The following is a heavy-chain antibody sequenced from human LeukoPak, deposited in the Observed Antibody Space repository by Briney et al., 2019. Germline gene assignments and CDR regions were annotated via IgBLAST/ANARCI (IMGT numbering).Heavy chain of an antibody. V-gene: IGHV1-46*01. CDR2: INPDGGRT. CDR3: ARGGGMPENAVLPATILYYFYYMDV. D-gene: IGHD2-2*02. CDR1: GYTFTNYY. Sequence: GASVKVSCKASGYTFTNYYMHWVRQAPGQGLQWMGIINPDGGRTSYALNFQDRFTMTRDMSTSTAYMEMSSLTSDDTAVYYCARGGGMPENAVLPATILYYFYYMDVWGEGTTVTVSS. J-gene: IGHJ6*03.